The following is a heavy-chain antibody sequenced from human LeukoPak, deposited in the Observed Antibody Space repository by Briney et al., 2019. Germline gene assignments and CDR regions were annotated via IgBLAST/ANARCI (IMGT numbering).Heavy chain of an antibody. Sequence: ASVKVSCKTSGYTFPSFGITWIRQVPGQGLEWMGWITAYNGNTNYAQKFQDRVSMTTDSSTTTAYMELRGLRSDDTAVYYCARAKGSYSDYWGQGTLVTVSS. CDR3: ARAKGSYSDY. D-gene: IGHD1-26*01. CDR1: GYTFPSFG. V-gene: IGHV1-18*01. CDR2: ITAYNGNT. J-gene: IGHJ4*02.